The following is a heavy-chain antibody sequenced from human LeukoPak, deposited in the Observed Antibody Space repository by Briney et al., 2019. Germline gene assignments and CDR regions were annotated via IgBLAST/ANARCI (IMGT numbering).Heavy chain of an antibody. CDR3: ARDLPYGISDYPPGI. J-gene: IGHJ4*02. D-gene: IGHD3-22*01. Sequence: GGSLRLSCAVSGFTVSSNYMNWVRQAPGKGLEWVSYISSRGITIYYADSVRGRFAISRDNAKNSLYLQMNSLRAEDTAVYYCARDLPYGISDYPPGIWGQGTLVTVSS. V-gene: IGHV3-48*03. CDR1: GFTVSSNY. CDR2: ISSRGITI.